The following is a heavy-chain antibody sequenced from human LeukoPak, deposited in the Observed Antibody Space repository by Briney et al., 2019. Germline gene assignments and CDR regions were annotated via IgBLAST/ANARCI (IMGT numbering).Heavy chain of an antibody. CDR2: ISGDGGVT. J-gene: IGHJ4*02. CDR3: AKGNNSISYNFDY. D-gene: IGHD4-11*01. CDR1: GFTFRDFS. V-gene: IGHV3-43*02. Sequence: GGSLRLSCAASGFTFRDFSMHWVRQVAGKGLEWVSLISGDGGVTHYGDSVRGRFTISRDNSKNSLYLQMSSLRVEDTALYYCAKGNNSISYNFDYWGQGTLVTISS.